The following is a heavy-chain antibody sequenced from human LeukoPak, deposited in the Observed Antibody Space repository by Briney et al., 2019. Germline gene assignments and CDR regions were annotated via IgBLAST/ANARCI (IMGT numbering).Heavy chain of an antibody. CDR3: ARAPLGYCSSTSCYGGWFDY. CDR1: GFTFSNFW. D-gene: IGHD2-2*01. Sequence: PGGSLRPSCTASGFTFSNFWMGWVRQAPGKGLEWVANIKQDETEKFYLGSVKGRFTISRDNAKNSLYLQMNSLRAEDTAVYYCARAPLGYCSSTSCYGGWFDYWGQGTLVTVSS. CDR2: IKQDETEK. V-gene: IGHV3-7*01. J-gene: IGHJ4*02.